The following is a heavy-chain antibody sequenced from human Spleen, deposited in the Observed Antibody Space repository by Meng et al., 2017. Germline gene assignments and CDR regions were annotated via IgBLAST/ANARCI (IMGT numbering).Heavy chain of an antibody. CDR2: INPDGSST. V-gene: IGHV3-74*01. CDR1: GFTFSRYW. D-gene: IGHD5-12*01. CDR3: SKDYTGSDDY. Sequence: EVQLVESGGRLVLPGRALRLSCAASGFTFSRYWMHWVRQVPGQGLVWVSRINPDGSSTSYADSVKGRFTISRDNAKNTLYLQMTSLRAEYTAVYYCSKDYTGSDDYWGQGTLVTVSS. J-gene: IGHJ4*02.